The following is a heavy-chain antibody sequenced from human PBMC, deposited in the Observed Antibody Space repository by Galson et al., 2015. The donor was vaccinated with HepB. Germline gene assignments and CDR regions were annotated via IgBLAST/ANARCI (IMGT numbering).Heavy chain of an antibody. V-gene: IGHV1-8*01. Sequence: SVKVSCKASGYTFTSYDINWVRQATGQGLEWMGWMNPNSGNTGYAQKFQGRVTMTRNTSISTAYMELSSLRSEDTAVYYCARREIVVVPAARWEGLSGWGQGTLVTVSS. J-gene: IGHJ4*02. CDR2: MNPNSGNT. CDR3: ARREIVVVPAARWEGLSG. D-gene: IGHD2-2*01. CDR1: GYTFTSYD.